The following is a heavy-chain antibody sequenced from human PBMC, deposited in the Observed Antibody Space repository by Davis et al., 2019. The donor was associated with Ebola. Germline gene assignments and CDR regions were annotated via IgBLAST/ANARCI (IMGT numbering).Heavy chain of an antibody. CDR1: GFTFSSFE. CDR2: ISSSGSTI. J-gene: IGHJ5*02. D-gene: IGHD3-16*02. Sequence: GESLKISCAASGFTFSSFEMNWVRQAPGKGPEWISFISSSGSTIYYADSVKGRFTISRDNAKNSLYLQMNSLRAEDTAVYYCARDSHYDYVWGSYRSNWFDPWGQGTLVTVSS. CDR3: ARDSHYDYVWGSYRSNWFDP. V-gene: IGHV3-48*03.